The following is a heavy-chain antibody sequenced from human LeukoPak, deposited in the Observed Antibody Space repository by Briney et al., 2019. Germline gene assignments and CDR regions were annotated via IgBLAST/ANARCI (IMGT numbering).Heavy chain of an antibody. Sequence: PSETLSLTCTVSGYSISSGYYWSWIRQPAGKGLEWIGRIYTSGSTNYNPSLKSRVTMSVDTSKNQFSLKLSSVTAADTAVYYCAREMGRTTVTTFFDYWGQGTLVTVSS. V-gene: IGHV4-4*07. D-gene: IGHD4-17*01. CDR1: GYSISSGYY. J-gene: IGHJ4*02. CDR3: AREMGRTTVTTFFDY. CDR2: IYTSGST.